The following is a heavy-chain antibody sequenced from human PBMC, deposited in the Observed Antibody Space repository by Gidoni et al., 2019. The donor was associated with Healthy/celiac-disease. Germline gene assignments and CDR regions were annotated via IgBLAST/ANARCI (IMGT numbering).Heavy chain of an antibody. V-gene: IGHV3-11*01. CDR1: GFTFSAYY. Sequence: QVQLVASGGGWVKPGGALRLSCAASGFTFSAYYLSWIRQVPGKGLEWVSYISSSGSTIYYADAVKGRFTISRDNAKNSLYLQMNSLRAEDTAVYYCARVWGLRWSSGIDVWGQGTTVTVSS. CDR3: ARVWGLRWSSGIDV. CDR2: ISSSGSTI. D-gene: IGHD4-17*01. J-gene: IGHJ6*02.